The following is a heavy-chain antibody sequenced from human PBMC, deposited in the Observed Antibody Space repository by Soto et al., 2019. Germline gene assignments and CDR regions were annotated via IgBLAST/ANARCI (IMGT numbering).Heavy chain of an antibody. J-gene: IGHJ3*02. Sequence: EVQLLESGGGLVQPGGSLRLSCAASGFTFSGYAMSWVRQAPGKGLEWVSAISGSGGSTYYADSVKGRFTISRDNSKNTLYLQMNSLRAEDTAVYYCAKRECCNGAFDIWGQGTMVTVSS. CDR1: GFTFSGYA. CDR2: ISGSGGST. D-gene: IGHD3-10*01. CDR3: AKRECCNGAFDI. V-gene: IGHV3-23*01.